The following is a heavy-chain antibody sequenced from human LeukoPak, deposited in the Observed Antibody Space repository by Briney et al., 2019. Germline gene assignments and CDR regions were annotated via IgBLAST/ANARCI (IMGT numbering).Heavy chain of an antibody. CDR2: IYYSGST. CDR1: GFTFSSYS. D-gene: IGHD1-7*01. CDR3: ARVRAEGNYRTPNWFDP. Sequence: GSLRLSCAASGFTFSSYSMNWIRQPPGKGLEWIGSIYYSGSTYYNPSLKSRVTISVDTSKNQFSLKLSSVTAADTAVYYCARVRAEGNYRTPNWFDPWGQGTLVTVSS. J-gene: IGHJ5*02. V-gene: IGHV4-38-2*01.